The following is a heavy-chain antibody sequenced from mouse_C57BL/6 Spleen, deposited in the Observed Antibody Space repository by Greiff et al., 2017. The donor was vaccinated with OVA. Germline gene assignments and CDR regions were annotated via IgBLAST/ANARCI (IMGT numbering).Heavy chain of an antibody. J-gene: IGHJ1*03. CDR1: GFSLSTFGMG. D-gene: IGHD1-1*01. Sequence: ESGPGILQPSQTLSLTCSFSGFSLSTFGMGVGWIRQPSGKGPEWLAHIWWDDDKYYNPALKSRLTISKDTSQNQVFLKIANVDTADTATYYCARIGGLNYGSSSGYFDVWGTGTTVTVSS. V-gene: IGHV8-8*01. CDR2: IWWDDDK. CDR3: ARIGGLNYGSSSGYFDV.